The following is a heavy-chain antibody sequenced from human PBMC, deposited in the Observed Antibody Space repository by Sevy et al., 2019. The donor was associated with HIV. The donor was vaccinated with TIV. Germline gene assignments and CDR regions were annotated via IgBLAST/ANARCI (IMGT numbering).Heavy chain of an antibody. D-gene: IGHD1-1*01. CDR3: TGWKGAQSVFDY. CDR2: LKSKAYGGTL. J-gene: IGHJ4*02. V-gene: IGHV3-49*04. CDR1: GFTFGDYD. Sequence: GGSLRLSCTTSGFTFGDYDMSWVRQAPGKGLEWVAFLKSKAYGGTLDYAASVKGRFTISRDDSKSIAHLQMNDLKTDDTATYYCTGWKGAQSVFDYWGQGALVNVSS.